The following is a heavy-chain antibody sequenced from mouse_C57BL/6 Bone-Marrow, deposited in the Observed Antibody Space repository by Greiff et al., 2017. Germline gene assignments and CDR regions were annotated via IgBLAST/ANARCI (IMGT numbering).Heavy chain of an antibody. Sequence: QVQLQQPGAELVMPGASVKLSCKASGYTFTSYWMHWVKQRPGQGLEWIGEIDPSDSYTNYNQKFKGKSTLTVDKSSSTAYMQLSSLTSEDSAVYYCAGGWFVYWGQGTLVTVSA. V-gene: IGHV1-69*01. CDR2: IDPSDSYT. CDR1: GYTFTSYW. J-gene: IGHJ3*01. CDR3: AGGWFVY.